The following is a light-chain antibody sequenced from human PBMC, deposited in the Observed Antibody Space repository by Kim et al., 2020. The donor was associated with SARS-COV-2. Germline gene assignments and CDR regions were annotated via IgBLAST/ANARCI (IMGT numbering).Light chain of an antibody. J-gene: IGKJ4*01. CDR3: QQRSDWPLT. Sequence: SLSPGERHTLSCRAVQIVHSFLVWYQLQPGQLPTRLIYGASNRATRVPARFSGSGSGTDFTLTLSSLEPEDSAVFYCQQRSDWPLTFVGGTKLEL. V-gene: IGKV3-11*01. CDR2: GAS. CDR1: QIVHSF.